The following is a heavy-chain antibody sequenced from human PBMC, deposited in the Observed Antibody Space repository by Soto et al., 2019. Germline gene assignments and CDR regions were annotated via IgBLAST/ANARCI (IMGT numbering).Heavy chain of an antibody. D-gene: IGHD2-8*02. V-gene: IGHV3-7*05. CDR1: GFTFSSNW. CDR2: IRQDGSEK. Sequence: GGSLRLSCVGSGFTFSSNWMTWVRQAPGKGLEWVGNIRQDGSEKNYVDSVKGRFTISRDNAKNSLYLQMNSLRTDDTALYYCAKSTGGTANGLDVWGQGTTVTVSS. J-gene: IGHJ6*02. CDR3: AKSTGGTANGLDV.